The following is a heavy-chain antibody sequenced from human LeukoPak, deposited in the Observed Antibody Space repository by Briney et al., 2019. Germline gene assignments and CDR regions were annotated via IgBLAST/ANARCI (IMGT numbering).Heavy chain of an antibody. D-gene: IGHD2-15*01. CDR2: INPSGGST. CDR3: ARERVVVAAKGLGWFDP. J-gene: IGHJ5*02. CDR1: GGTFTSYY. Sequence: ASAKVSCKASGGTFTSYYMHWVRQAPGQGLEWMGIINPSGGSTSYAQKFQGRVTMTRDTSTSTVYMELSSLRSEDTAVYYCARERVVVAAKGLGWFDPWGQGTLVTVSS. V-gene: IGHV1-46*01.